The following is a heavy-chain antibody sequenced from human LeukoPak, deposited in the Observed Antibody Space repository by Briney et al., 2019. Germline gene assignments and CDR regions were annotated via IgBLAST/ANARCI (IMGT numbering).Heavy chain of an antibody. V-gene: IGHV4-59*12. D-gene: IGHD1-1*01. J-gene: IGHJ6*02. CDR1: GGSISSYY. CDR3: ARDLVQLERQGMDV. Sequence: PSETLSLTCTVSGGSISSYYWSWIRQPPGKGLEWIGYIYYSGSTNYNPSLKSRVTISVDTSKNQFSLKLSSVTAADTAVYYCARDLVQLERQGMDVWGQGTTVTVSS. CDR2: IYYSGST.